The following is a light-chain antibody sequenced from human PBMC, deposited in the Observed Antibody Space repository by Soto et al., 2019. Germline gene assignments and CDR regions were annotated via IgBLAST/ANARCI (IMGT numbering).Light chain of an antibody. J-gene: IGLJ1*01. CDR2: DVT. V-gene: IGLV2-11*01. Sequence: ALTQPHSVSGSPGQSVTIPCTGTSSDVGGYRYVSWYQQHPGKAPRLIIYDVTERPSGVPDRFSGSKSGNTASLTISGLQVEVEGVYYCRSSPGGYFYFCVIVPKVTVL. CDR3: RSSPGGYFYF. CDR1: SSDVGGYRY.